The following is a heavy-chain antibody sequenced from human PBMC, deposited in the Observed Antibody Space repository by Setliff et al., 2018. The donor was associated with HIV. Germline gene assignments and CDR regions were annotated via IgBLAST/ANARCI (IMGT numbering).Heavy chain of an antibody. CDR3: ARDRAESYYYYYCYMDV. Sequence: GGSLRLSCAASGLTFSSYTMNWVRQAPGKGLEWVSSISSSSSYIYYADSVKGRFTISRDNAKNSLYLQMNSLRAEDTAVYYCARDRAESYYYYYCYMDVWGKGTTVTVSS. V-gene: IGHV3-21*01. J-gene: IGHJ6*03. CDR2: ISSSSSYI. D-gene: IGHD3-10*01. CDR1: GLTFSSYT.